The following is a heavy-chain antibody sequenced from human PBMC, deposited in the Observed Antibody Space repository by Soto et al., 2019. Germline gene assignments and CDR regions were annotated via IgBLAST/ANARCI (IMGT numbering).Heavy chain of an antibody. J-gene: IGHJ6*02. D-gene: IGHD3-22*01. Sequence: EVRLVESGGGLVQPGGSLTLSCAASGFTFSSYWMTWVRQAPGKGLEWVANINQDGSEKYYMDSMKGRFTISRDNAKNSRLLQLNSLRAEDTAVYYCARDRGRPDLRDTHYYDSSDLDYGMDVWGQGPTVTVSS. V-gene: IGHV3-7*01. CDR1: GFTFSSYW. CDR3: ARDRGRPDLRDTHYYDSSDLDYGMDV. CDR2: INQDGSEK.